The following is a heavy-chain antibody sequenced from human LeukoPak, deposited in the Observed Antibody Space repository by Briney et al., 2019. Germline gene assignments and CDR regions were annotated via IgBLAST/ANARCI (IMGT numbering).Heavy chain of an antibody. CDR3: ASGDFDL. CDR1: GGSISSYY. Sequence: PSETLSLTCTVSGGSISSYYWIWIRQPPGKGLEWIGYIYYSGSTNYNPSLKSRVTISVDTSKNQFSLKLSSVTAADTAIYYCASGDFDLWGQGTLVTVSS. CDR2: IYYSGST. V-gene: IGHV4-59*08. J-gene: IGHJ4*02. D-gene: IGHD3-16*01.